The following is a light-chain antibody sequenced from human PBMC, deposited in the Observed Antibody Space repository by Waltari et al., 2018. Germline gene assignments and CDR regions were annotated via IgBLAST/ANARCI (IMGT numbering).Light chain of an antibody. V-gene: IGKV1-39*01. CDR3: QQSYSVPLT. CDR2: AAS. CDR1: QSISTY. Sequence: DIQMPQSPSSLSASVGDSVTITFRTSQSISTYLNWYQHKPGKAPTLLIYAASSLQSGVPSRFSGSGSGTEFTLTISSLQPEDSATYYCQQSYSVPLTFGGGTKVEI. J-gene: IGKJ4*01.